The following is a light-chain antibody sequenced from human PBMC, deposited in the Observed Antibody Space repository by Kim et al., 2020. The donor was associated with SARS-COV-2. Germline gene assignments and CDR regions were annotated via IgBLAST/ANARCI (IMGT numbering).Light chain of an antibody. CDR2: EVN. V-gene: IGLV2-8*01. Sequence: QSALTQPPSSPGSPGQSVTISCTGTTSDVGGYNYVSWYQQHPGKAPKLMIFEVNKRPSGVPDRFSGSKSGNTASLTVSGLQAEDEAHYYCSSYGSSNNFYVFGAGTRVTVL. CDR3: SSYGSSNNFYV. CDR1: TSDVGGYNY. J-gene: IGLJ1*01.